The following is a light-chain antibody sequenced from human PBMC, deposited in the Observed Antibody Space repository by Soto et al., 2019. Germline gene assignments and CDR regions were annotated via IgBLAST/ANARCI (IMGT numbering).Light chain of an antibody. CDR2: DAS. V-gene: IGKV3-11*01. CDR1: QSVSSY. CDR3: QQRSNWPLT. J-gene: IGKJ4*01. Sequence: EIVFTQSPSTLSLSPGERATLSCRASQSVSSYLAWYQQKPGQAPRLLIYDASNRATGIPARFSGSGSGTDFTLTISSLEPEDFAVYYCQQRSNWPLTFGGGTKVYIK.